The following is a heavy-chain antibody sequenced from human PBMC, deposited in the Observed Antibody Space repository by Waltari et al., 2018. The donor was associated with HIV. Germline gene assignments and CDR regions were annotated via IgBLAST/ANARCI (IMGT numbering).Heavy chain of an antibody. Sequence: ELQLVESGGGLGQPGRSLRLSCTASGFTFGDYAMSWVRQAPGKGLEWVGFFRSKACGGTTEYAASVKGRFTISRDDSKSIAYLQMNSLKTEDTAVYYCTRDSIYYYGSGSYFQHWGQGTLVTVSS. D-gene: IGHD3-10*01. CDR1: GFTFGDYA. CDR2: FRSKACGGTT. V-gene: IGHV3-49*04. CDR3: TRDSIYYYGSGSYFQH. J-gene: IGHJ1*01.